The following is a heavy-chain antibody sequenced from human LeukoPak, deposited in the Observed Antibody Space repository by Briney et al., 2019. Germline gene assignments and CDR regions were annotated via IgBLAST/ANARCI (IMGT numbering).Heavy chain of an antibody. J-gene: IGHJ6*03. D-gene: IGHD4-11*01. CDR3: ARGPMTTVPNYYYYYYMDV. CDR2: MIPIFGTA. Sequence: ASVKVSCKASGGTFSSYAISWVRQAPGQGLEWMGGMIPIFGTANYAQKFQGRVTITADESTSTAYMELSSLRSEDTAVYYCARGPMTTVPNYYYYYYMDVWGKGTTVTVSS. CDR1: GGTFSSYA. V-gene: IGHV1-69*13.